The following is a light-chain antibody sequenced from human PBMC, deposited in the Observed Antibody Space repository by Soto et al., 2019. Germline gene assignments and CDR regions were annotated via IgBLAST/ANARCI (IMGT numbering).Light chain of an antibody. CDR1: QSISTW. CDR2: DAA. Sequence: DIKMTQSPSTLSASIGERVTLTCRASQSISTWFAWYQQKTGREPKLLIYDAASLQSAVPSRFSGSGSGTEFTLTISSLQPEDFATDYCLQHNSFPWTFGQVSNVDI. V-gene: IGKV1-5*01. CDR3: LQHNSFPWT. J-gene: IGKJ1*01.